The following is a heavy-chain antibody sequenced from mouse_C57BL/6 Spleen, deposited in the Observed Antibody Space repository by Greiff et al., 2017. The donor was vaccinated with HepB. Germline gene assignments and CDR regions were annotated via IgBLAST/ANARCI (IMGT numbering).Heavy chain of an antibody. CDR1: GYAFTNYL. D-gene: IGHD1-1*02. V-gene: IGHV1-54*01. CDR2: INPGSGGT. CDR3: AREYMGSWFAY. Sequence: QVQLQQSGAELVRPGTSVKVSCKASGYAFTNYLIEWVKQRPGQGLEWIGVINPGSGGTNYNEKFKGKATLTADKSSSTAYMQLSSLTSEDSAVYVCAREYMGSWFAYWGQGTLVTVSA. J-gene: IGHJ3*01.